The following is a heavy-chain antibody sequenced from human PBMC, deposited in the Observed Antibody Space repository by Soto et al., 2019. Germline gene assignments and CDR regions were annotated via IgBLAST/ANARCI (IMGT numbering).Heavy chain of an antibody. V-gene: IGHV1-2*04. CDR1: GYTFTGYY. CDR3: ARAPHFWSGYSGEYGMDV. D-gene: IGHD3-3*01. Sequence: QVQLVQSGAEVKKPGASVKVSCKASGYTFTGYYMHWVRQAPGQGLEWMGWINTNSGGTNYAQKFQGWVTMTRDTSISTAYMELSRLRSDDTAVYDCARAPHFWSGYSGEYGMDVWGQGTTVTVSS. CDR2: INTNSGGT. J-gene: IGHJ6*02.